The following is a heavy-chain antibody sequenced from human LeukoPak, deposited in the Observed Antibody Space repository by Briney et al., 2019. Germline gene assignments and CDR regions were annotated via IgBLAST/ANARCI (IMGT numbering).Heavy chain of an antibody. V-gene: IGHV4-34*01. J-gene: IGHJ5*02. CDR2: INHSGST. CDR1: GFTFSSYA. Sequence: GSLRLSCAASGFTFSSYAMSWVRQPPGKGLEWIGEINHSGSTNYNPSLKSRVTISVDTSKNQFSLKLSSVTAADTAVYYCARGAGRFDPWGQGTLVTVSS. CDR3: ARGAGRFDP. D-gene: IGHD1-14*01.